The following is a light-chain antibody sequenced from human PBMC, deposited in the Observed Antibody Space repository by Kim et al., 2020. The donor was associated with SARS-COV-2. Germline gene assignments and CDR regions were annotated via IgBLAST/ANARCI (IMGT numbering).Light chain of an antibody. CDR2: GPS. V-gene: IGKV3-15*01. CDR3: QHYDNRVT. Sequence: SVSPGERATLSGRSSQPISSNFAWYQQRPGQAPRLLIYGPSTRATGIPARFSGSGSGTEFTLTISSLQSEDVAVYYCQHYDNRVTFGGGTKVDIK. CDR1: QPISSN. J-gene: IGKJ4*01.